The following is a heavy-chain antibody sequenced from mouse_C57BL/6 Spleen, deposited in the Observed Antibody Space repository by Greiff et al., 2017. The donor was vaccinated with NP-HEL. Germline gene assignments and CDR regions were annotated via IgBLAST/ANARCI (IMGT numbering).Heavy chain of an antibody. Sequence: EVMLVESGGGLVKPGGSLKLSCAASGFTFSSYAMSWVRQTPEKRLEWVATISDGGSYTYYPDNVKGRFTISRDNAKNNLYLQMSHLKSEDTAMYYCARVDYGPFDYWGQGTTLTVSS. J-gene: IGHJ2*01. CDR1: GFTFSSYA. CDR2: ISDGGSYT. D-gene: IGHD1-2*01. CDR3: ARVDYGPFDY. V-gene: IGHV5-4*03.